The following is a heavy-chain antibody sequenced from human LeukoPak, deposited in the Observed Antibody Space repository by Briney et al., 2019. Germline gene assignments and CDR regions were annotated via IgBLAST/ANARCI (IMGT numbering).Heavy chain of an antibody. CDR2: XNTXXGNP. J-gene: IGHJ4*02. CDR3: ARGPWWDDGHYFDY. V-gene: IGHV7-4-1*02. CDR1: GYTFTSXX. Sequence: GASVKVSCKASGYTFTSXXISWVRQAPGQGLXXXXWXNTXXGNPTXXXXXXXXXXXSLDXSVSTAYLQISSLKAEDTAVYYCARGPWWDDGHYFDYWGQGTLVTVSS. D-gene: IGHD2-15*01.